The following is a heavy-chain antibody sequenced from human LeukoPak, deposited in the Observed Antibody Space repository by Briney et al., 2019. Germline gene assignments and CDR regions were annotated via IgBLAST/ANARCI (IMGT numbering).Heavy chain of an antibody. CDR2: INTDGSRT. CDR3: ARVMADSDNWFDP. V-gene: IGHV3-74*01. Sequence: GGSLRLSCAASGFTFTTYWVHWVRQAPGKGLVWVSRINTDGSRTNYADSVEGRFIISRDNTKNTLFLQMNSLRAEDTGVYYCARVMADSDNWFDPWGQGTLVTVSS. CDR1: GFTFTTYW. D-gene: IGHD5-24*01. J-gene: IGHJ5*02.